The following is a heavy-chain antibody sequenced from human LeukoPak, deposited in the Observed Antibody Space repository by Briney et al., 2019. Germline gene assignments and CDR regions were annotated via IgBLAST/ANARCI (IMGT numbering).Heavy chain of an antibody. V-gene: IGHV3-30-3*01. D-gene: IGHD2-2*01. CDR3: ARTSTKRYYGMDV. CDR1: GFTFSSYA. J-gene: IGHJ6*02. CDR2: ISYDGSNK. Sequence: GSLRLSCAASGFTFSSYAMHWVRQAPGKGLEWVAVISYDGSNKYYADSVKGRFTISRDNSKNTLYLQMNSLRAEDTAVYYCARTSTKRYYGMDVWGQGTTVTVSS.